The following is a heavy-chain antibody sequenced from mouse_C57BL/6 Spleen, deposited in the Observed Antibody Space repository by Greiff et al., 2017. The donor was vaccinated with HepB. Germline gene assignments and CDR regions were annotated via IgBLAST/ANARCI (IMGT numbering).Heavy chain of an antibody. V-gene: IGHV1-50*01. D-gene: IGHD3-2*02. CDR3: ARKETAQALYYFDY. CDR2: IDPSDSYT. CDR1: GYTFTSYW. Sequence: VQLQQPGAELVKPGASVKLSCKASGYTFTSYWMQWEKQRPGQGLEWIGEIDPSDSYTNYNQKFKGKATLTVDTSSSTAYMQLSSLTSEDSAVYYCARKETAQALYYFDYWGQGTTLTVSS. J-gene: IGHJ2*01.